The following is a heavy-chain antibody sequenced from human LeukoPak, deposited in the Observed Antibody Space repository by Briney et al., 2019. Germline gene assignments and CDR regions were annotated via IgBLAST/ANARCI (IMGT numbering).Heavy chain of an antibody. CDR1: GFTLSNYA. CDR3: AKPTIAVAGTDSIDAFDI. Sequence: PGGSLRLSCAASGFTLSNYAMNWVRQAPGKGLEWVSSIIGRDGSTYHADSVKGRFTISRDNSKNTLYLQMNSLRAEGTAVYYCAKPTIAVAGTDSIDAFDIWGQGPMVTVSS. J-gene: IGHJ3*02. CDR2: IIGRDGST. D-gene: IGHD6-19*01. V-gene: IGHV3-23*01.